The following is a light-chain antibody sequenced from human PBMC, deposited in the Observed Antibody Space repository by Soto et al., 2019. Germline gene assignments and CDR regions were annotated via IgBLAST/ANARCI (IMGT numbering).Light chain of an antibody. V-gene: IGKV4-1*01. CDR2: WAY. J-gene: IGKJ1*01. Sequence: DVVMTQSSDSLSLSLVERATINCRSSESVXYRSTNKNRLAWYQQKPGQPPKLLIYWAYTRESGVPDRFSGSGSGTEFTLTIRSLQAEDVAVYYCQQYYSTPRTFGQGTKVDI. CDR1: ESVXYRSTNKNR. CDR3: QQYYSTPRT.